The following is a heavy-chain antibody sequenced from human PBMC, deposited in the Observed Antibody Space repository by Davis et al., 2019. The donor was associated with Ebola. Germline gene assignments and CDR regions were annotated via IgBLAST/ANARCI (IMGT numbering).Heavy chain of an antibody. V-gene: IGHV3-33*08. D-gene: IGHD3-10*01. Sequence: GGSLRLSCAASGFTFSSYSMNWVRQAPGKGLEWVAVIWYDGSNKYYADSVKGRVTISRDNAKSTLYLQMNSLRVEDTALYYCTTDLRGTSYWGQGTLVTVSS. CDR3: TTDLRGTSY. J-gene: IGHJ4*02. CDR1: GFTFSSYS. CDR2: IWYDGSNK.